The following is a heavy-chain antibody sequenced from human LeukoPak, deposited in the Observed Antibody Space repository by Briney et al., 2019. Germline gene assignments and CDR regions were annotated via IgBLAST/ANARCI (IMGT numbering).Heavy chain of an antibody. J-gene: IGHJ4*02. V-gene: IGHV3-21*01. CDR2: ISSSSGYI. Sequence: AGSLRLSCEASGFTFTSYSMNWVRQAPGKGLEWVSSISSSSGYINYANSMKGRLTISRDNAKNSLYLQMNSLRADDTAVYYCARELYGSYYADYWGQGTLVTVSS. CDR1: GFTFTSYS. CDR3: ARELYGSYYADY. D-gene: IGHD1-26*01.